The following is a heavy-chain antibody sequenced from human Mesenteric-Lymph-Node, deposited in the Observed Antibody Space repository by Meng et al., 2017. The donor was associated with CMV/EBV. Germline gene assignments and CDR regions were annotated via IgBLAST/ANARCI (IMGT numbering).Heavy chain of an antibody. D-gene: IGHD5-24*01. V-gene: IGHV3-23*01. CDR1: GFTFGSHA. Sequence: GESLKISCLASGFTFGSHAMSWFRQAPGKGLEWVSGFSRNADDTYYADSVRGRFTMSRDTSKNTLYLQMNSLRAEDTAVYYCAKGSRDGFNGLFDYWGQGALVTVSS. CDR2: FSRNADDT. J-gene: IGHJ4*02. CDR3: AKGSRDGFNGLFDY.